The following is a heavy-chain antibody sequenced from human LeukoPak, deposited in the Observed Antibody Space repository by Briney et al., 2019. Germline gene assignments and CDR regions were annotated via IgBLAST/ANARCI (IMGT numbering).Heavy chain of an antibody. D-gene: IGHD3-10*01. Sequence: PGRSLRLSCAASGFTFSSYGMHWVRQAPGKGLEWVAVISNDGSNRYYGDSVKGRFTISRDNSKNTLYLQMNSLRAEDTAVYCCAKEFYRSGSYYSPGNYWGQGTLVTVSS. CDR3: AKEFYRSGSYYSPGNY. V-gene: IGHV3-30*18. CDR2: ISNDGSNR. J-gene: IGHJ4*02. CDR1: GFTFSSYG.